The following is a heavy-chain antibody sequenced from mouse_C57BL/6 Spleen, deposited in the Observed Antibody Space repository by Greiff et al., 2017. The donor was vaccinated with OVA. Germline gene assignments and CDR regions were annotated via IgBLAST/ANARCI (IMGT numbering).Heavy chain of an antibody. J-gene: IGHJ1*03. V-gene: IGHV1-59*01. CDR2: IDPSDSYT. D-gene: IGHD2-4*01. CDR1: GYTFTSYW. CDR3: ARSVYDYDRYFDV. Sequence: QVQLQQPGAELVRPGTSVKLSCKASGYTFTSYWMHWVKQRPGQGLEWIGVIDPSDSYTNYNQKFKGKATLTVDTSSSTAYMQLSSLTSEDSAVYYCARSVYDYDRYFDVWGTGTTVTVSS.